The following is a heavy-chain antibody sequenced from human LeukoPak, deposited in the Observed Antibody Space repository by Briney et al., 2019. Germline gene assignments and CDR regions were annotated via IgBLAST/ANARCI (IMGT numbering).Heavy chain of an antibody. CDR1: GYTFTSYD. V-gene: IGHV1-8*01. J-gene: IGHJ6*03. Sequence: ASVKVSCKASGYTFTSYDINWVRQATGQGLEWMGWMNPNSGNTGYAQKFQGRVTMTRNTSISTAYMELSSLRSEDTAVYYCASASTTVTTHYYYCMDVWGIGTTVTISS. CDR2: MNPNSGNT. D-gene: IGHD4-17*01. CDR3: ASASTTVTTHYYYCMDV.